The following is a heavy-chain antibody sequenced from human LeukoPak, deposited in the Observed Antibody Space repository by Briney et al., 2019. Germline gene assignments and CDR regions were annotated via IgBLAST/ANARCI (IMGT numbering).Heavy chain of an antibody. CDR3: ARDSANGFVVPAANPFDY. V-gene: IGHV1-18*01. CDR1: GYTFTSYG. D-gene: IGHD2-2*01. Sequence: ASVTVSCKASGYTFTSYGISWVRQAPGQGLEWMGWISAYNGNTNYAQKLQGRVTMTTDTSTSTAYMELRSLRSDDTAVYYCARDSANGFVVPAANPFDYWGQGTLVTVSS. J-gene: IGHJ4*02. CDR2: ISAYNGNT.